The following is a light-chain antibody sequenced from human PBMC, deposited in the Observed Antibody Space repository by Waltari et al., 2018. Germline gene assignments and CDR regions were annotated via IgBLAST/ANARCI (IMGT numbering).Light chain of an antibody. V-gene: IGKV3-15*01. CDR3: QHYNNWPHLVWLT. J-gene: IGKJ4*01. CDR1: QSVSSN. CDR2: GAS. Sequence: EIVMTQSPATLSVSPGERATLSCRASQSVSSNLAWYQLKPGQATRLLIYGASTRATGIPVRFSGSGSGTEFTLTISSLQSEDFAVYYCQHYNNWPHLVWLTFGGGTKVEIK.